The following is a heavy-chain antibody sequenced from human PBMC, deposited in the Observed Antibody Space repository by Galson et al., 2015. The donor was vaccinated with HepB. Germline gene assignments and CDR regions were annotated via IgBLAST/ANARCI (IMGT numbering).Heavy chain of an antibody. D-gene: IGHD2-2*01. Sequence: QSGAEVKKPGESLKISCKGSGYSFTSYWIGWVRQMPGKGLEWMGIIYPGDSDTRYSPSFQGQVTISADKSISTAYLQWSSLKASDTAMYYCARMMYQPLVFNWFDPWGQGALVTVSS. J-gene: IGHJ5*02. CDR3: ARMMYQPLVFNWFDP. CDR2: IYPGDSDT. CDR1: GYSFTSYW. V-gene: IGHV5-51*01.